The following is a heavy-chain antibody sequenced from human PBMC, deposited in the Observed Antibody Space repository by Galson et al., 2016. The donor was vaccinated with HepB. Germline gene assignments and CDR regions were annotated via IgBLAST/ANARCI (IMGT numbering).Heavy chain of an antibody. CDR3: PSLGVPAPDEYYYGMDV. D-gene: IGHD2-2*01. CDR2: INSDGTIS. CDR1: GFAFGSHW. J-gene: IGHJ6*02. V-gene: IGHV3-74*01. Sequence: SLRLSCATSGFAFGSHWMHWVRQVPGKGLVWVSRINSDGTISNYADSVKGRFTISKDNAKKSLYLQMNSLRAEDTAIYYCPSLGVPAPDEYYYGMDVWGPGTTVTVSS.